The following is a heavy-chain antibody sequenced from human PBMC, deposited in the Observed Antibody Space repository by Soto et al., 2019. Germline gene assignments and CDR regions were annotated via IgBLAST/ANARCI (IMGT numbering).Heavy chain of an antibody. CDR1: GGSISSYY. V-gene: IGHV4-59*01. D-gene: IGHD3-3*02. J-gene: IGHJ4*02. Sequence: SETLSLTCTVSGGSISSYYWSWIRQPPGKGLEWIGYIYYSGSTNYNPSLKSRVTISVDTPKNQFSLKLSSVTAADTAVYYCARESSFSDYFDPWGQGTLVTVSS. CDR2: IYYSGST. CDR3: ARESSFSDYFDP.